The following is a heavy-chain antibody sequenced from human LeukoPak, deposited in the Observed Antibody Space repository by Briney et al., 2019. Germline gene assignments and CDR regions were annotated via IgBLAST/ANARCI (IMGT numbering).Heavy chain of an antibody. Sequence: GGSLRLSCAASGFTFSSDSMTWVRQPPGKGLEWVSTISGSGVSTFYADPVKGRFTISRDNSKNTLYLRMNSLSAEDTAVYYCAKDSFSTEWGQGTLVTVSP. CDR1: GFTFSSDS. J-gene: IGHJ4*02. CDR3: AKDSFSTE. V-gene: IGHV3-23*01. D-gene: IGHD2-2*01. CDR2: ISGSGVST.